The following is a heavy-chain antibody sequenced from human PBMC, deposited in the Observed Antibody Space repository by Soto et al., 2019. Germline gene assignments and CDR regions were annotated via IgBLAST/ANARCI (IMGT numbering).Heavy chain of an antibody. CDR3: ARDMGHYDSSGYSPYYGMDV. J-gene: IGHJ6*02. Sequence: EVQLVESGGGLIQPGGSLRLSCAASGFTVSSNYMSWVRQAPGKGLEGVSVIYSGGSTYYADSVKGRFTISRDNSKNTLYLQMNSLRAEDTAVYYCARDMGHYDSSGYSPYYGMDVWGQGTTVTVSS. D-gene: IGHD3-22*01. CDR1: GFTVSSNY. CDR2: IYSGGST. V-gene: IGHV3-53*01.